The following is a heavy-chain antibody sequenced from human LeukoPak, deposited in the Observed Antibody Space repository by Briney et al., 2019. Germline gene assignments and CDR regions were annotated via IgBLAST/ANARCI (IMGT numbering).Heavy chain of an antibody. Sequence: GGSLRLSCAASGFTLSKYSMNWVRQAPGKGLEWVSYINSGSYSIYYADSVKGRFTISRDNVKDSVYLQMNSLRAEDTAVYYCARDLGGYNFDSWGQGTLLTVSS. CDR2: INSGSYSI. D-gene: IGHD5-24*01. J-gene: IGHJ4*02. V-gene: IGHV3-48*04. CDR3: ARDLGGYNFDS. CDR1: GFTLSKYS.